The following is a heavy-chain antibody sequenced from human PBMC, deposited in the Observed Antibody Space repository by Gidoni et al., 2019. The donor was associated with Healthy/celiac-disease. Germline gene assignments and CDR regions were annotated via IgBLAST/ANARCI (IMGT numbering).Heavy chain of an antibody. Sequence: EVQLVETGGGLVKPGGSLRLSCAASGFTFSSYSMNWVRQAPGTGLEWVSSIISGSIYIYYADSVKGRFTITRDNAKNSLYLQMNSLRAEDTAVYYCARGVDTAMDFYYYYYMDVWGKGTTVTVSS. D-gene: IGHD5-18*01. CDR3: ARGVDTAMDFYYYYYMDV. J-gene: IGHJ6*03. CDR2: IISGSIYI. CDR1: GFTFSSYS. V-gene: IGHV3-21*01.